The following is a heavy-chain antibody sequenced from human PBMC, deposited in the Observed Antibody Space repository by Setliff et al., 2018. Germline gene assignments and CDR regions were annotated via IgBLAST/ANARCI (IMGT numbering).Heavy chain of an antibody. J-gene: IGHJ4*02. CDR1: GGSISSSSYY. Sequence: SETLSLTCTVSGGSISSSSYYWGWIRQPPGKGLEWIGSIYYSGSTYYNPSLKSRVTISVDTSKNQFSLKLTSVTAADTAIYYCARQSVRGLADNNWFQGYFDYWGQGTLVTVSS. CDR2: IYYSGST. V-gene: IGHV4-39*01. CDR3: ARQSVRGLADNNWFQGYFDY. D-gene: IGHD1-1*01.